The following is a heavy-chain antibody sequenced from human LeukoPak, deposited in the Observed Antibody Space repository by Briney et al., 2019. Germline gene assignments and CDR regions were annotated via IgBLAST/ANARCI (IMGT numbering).Heavy chain of an antibody. D-gene: IGHD3-3*01. CDR3: ARDGGGITIFGVAPDY. CDR2: ISTSGNSI. J-gene: IGHJ4*02. CDR1: GFTFSDYY. Sequence: GGSLRLSCAASGFTFSDYYMSWIRQAPGKGLEWVSYISTSGNSINYADSVKGRFTISRDNAKNSLYLQMNSLRAEDTAVYYCARDGGGITIFGVAPDYWGQGTLVTVSS. V-gene: IGHV3-11*01.